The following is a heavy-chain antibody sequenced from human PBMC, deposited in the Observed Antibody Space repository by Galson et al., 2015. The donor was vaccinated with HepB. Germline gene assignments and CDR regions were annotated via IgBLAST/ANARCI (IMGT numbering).Heavy chain of an antibody. CDR3: ARGSSGGPGRDY. Sequence: SLRLSCAASGFTFSSYDMHWIRQAPGKGLEWVSYINSGGSTIYYADSVKGRFTISRDNAKNSLYLQMNSLRAEDTAVYYCARGSSGGPGRDYWGQGTLVTVSS. D-gene: IGHD3-10*01. J-gene: IGHJ4*02. CDR2: INSGGSTI. CDR1: GFTFSSYD. V-gene: IGHV3-11*01.